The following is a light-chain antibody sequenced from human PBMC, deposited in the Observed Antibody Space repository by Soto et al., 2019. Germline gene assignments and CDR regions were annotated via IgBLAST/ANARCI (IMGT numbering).Light chain of an antibody. Sequence: EVVLTQSPGTLSLSPGERATLSCRASHSLTNNYLAWYQQKPGQAPRLLIFGSSDRATGIPDRFSGRGSGTDFALTISRLEPEDCAVYYCQQYGSSPPYTFGQGTKLEIK. CDR2: GSS. V-gene: IGKV3-20*01. CDR1: HSLTNNY. J-gene: IGKJ2*01. CDR3: QQYGSSPPYT.